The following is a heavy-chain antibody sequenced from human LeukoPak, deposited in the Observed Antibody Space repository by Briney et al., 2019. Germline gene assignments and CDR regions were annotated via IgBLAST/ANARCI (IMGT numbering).Heavy chain of an antibody. Sequence: SETLSLTCTVSGGSISGYYWSWIRQPPGKGLEWIGYIYYSGSTNYNPSLSTRVTMSVDTSRTQISLNLRSVTAADTAVYYCAREEGIATSGALEYWGQGILVTVSS. V-gene: IGHV4-59*01. CDR2: IYYSGST. D-gene: IGHD6-13*01. CDR1: GGSISGYY. CDR3: AREEGIATSGALEY. J-gene: IGHJ4*02.